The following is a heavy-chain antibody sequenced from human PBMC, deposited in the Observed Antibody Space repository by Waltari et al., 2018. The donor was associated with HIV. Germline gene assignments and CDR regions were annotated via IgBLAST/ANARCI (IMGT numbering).Heavy chain of an antibody. J-gene: IGHJ4*02. D-gene: IGHD6-13*01. CDR1: GGSISSSSYY. CDR2: IYYSGST. Sequence: QLQLQESGPGLVKHLETLSLTCTVPGGSISSSSYYWGWIRQPPGKGLEWIGSIYYSGSTYYNPSLKSRATISVDTSKNQFSLKLNSVTAADTAVYYCARDRGSSSWFSYWGQGTLVTVSS. CDR3: ARDRGSSSWFSY. V-gene: IGHV4-39*07.